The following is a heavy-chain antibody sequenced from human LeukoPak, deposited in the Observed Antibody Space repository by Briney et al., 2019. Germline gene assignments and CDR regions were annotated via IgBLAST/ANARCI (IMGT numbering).Heavy chain of an antibody. CDR3: ARGSADYNNFWLSY. Sequence: PGGSLRLSCAASGFTFTSYAMSWVRQAPGKGLEWVANIRQDGSERYYVDSVKGRFTISRDNAKKSLSLQMNILRAEDTAVYYCARGSADYNNFWLSYWGQGTLVTVSS. V-gene: IGHV3-7*01. J-gene: IGHJ4*02. CDR2: IRQDGSER. D-gene: IGHD4-11*01. CDR1: GFTFTSYA.